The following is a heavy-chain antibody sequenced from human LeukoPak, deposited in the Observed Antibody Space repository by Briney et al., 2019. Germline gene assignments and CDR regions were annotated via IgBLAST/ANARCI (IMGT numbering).Heavy chain of an antibody. J-gene: IGHJ4*02. Sequence: SETLSLTCAVYGGSFSGYYWSWIRQPPGKGLEWIGEINHSGSTNYNPSLKSRVTISVDTSKNQFSLKLSSVTAADTAVYYCAGGIPRGWLNYWGKEPLVTVS. CDR2: INHSGST. V-gene: IGHV4-34*01. CDR1: GGSFSGYY. D-gene: IGHD3-22*01. CDR3: AGGIPRGWLNY.